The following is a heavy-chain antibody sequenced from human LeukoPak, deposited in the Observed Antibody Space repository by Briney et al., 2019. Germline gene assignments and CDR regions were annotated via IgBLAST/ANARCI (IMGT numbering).Heavy chain of an antibody. CDR1: GVSISTYY. J-gene: IGHJ5*02. CDR2: IYYDGST. Sequence: SETLSLTCTVSGVSISTYYWSWLRQRPGKGLEWVGFIYYDGSTIYNPSLKSRVTMSVDTSKNQCSLKLSSVTAADTSVYYCASNPAVATSRSWFDPWGQGTLVTVCS. D-gene: IGHD6-19*01. V-gene: IGHV4-59*08. CDR3: ASNPAVATSRSWFDP.